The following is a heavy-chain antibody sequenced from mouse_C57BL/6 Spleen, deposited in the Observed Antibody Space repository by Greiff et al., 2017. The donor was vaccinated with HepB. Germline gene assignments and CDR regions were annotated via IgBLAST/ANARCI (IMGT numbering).Heavy chain of an antibody. CDR2: IYPGDGDT. D-gene: IGHD2-2*01. CDR1: GYAFSSYW. CDR3: ARRGYDYYYAMDY. V-gene: IGHV1-80*01. Sequence: VQLQQSGAELVKPGASVKISCKASGYAFSSYWMNWVKQRPGKGLEWIGQIYPGDGDTNYNGKFKGKATLTADKSSSTAYMQLSSLTSEDSAVYFCARRGYDYYYAMDYWGQGTSVTVSS. J-gene: IGHJ4*01.